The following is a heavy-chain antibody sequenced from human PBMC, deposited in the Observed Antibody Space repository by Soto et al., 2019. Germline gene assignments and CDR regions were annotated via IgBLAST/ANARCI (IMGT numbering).Heavy chain of an antibody. CDR2: ISGSGGST. Sequence: GGSLRLSCAASGFTFSSYAMSWVRQAPGKGLEWVSAISGSGGSTYYADSVKGRFAISRDDSKNTLYLQMNSLRAEDTAVYYCAKGMVLGWREVYYYMDVWGKGTTVTVSS. CDR1: GFTFSSYA. D-gene: IGHD6-19*01. CDR3: AKGMVLGWREVYYYMDV. J-gene: IGHJ6*03. V-gene: IGHV3-23*01.